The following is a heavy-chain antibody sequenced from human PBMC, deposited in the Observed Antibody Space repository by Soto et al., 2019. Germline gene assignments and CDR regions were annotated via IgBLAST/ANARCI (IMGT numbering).Heavy chain of an antibody. Sequence: GGSLRLSCAASGFTFSSYAMHWVRQAPDKGLEWVAVISYDGSNKYYADSVKGRFTISRDNSKNTLYLQMNSLRAEDTAVYYCARALRRDGYNDYWGQGTLVTVSS. CDR3: ARALRRDGYNDY. V-gene: IGHV3-30*04. CDR2: ISYDGSNK. CDR1: GFTFSSYA. D-gene: IGHD5-12*01. J-gene: IGHJ4*02.